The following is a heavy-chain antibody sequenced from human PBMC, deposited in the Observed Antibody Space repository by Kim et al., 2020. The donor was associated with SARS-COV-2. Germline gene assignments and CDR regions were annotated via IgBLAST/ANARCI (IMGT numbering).Heavy chain of an antibody. J-gene: IGHJ4*02. CDR1: GGSISSSNW. CDR3: ARGGGWELLQFDY. CDR2: IYHSGST. V-gene: IGHV4-4*02. D-gene: IGHD1-26*01. Sequence: SETLSLTCPVSGGSISSSNWWSWVRQPPGKGLEWIGEIYHSGSTNYNPSLKSRVTISVDKSKNQFSLKLSSVTAADTAVYYCARGGGWELLQFDYWGQGTLVTVSS.